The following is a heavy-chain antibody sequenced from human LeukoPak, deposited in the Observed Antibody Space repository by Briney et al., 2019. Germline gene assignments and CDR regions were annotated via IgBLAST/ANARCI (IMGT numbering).Heavy chain of an antibody. CDR3: AKGGQTDRFDY. J-gene: IGHJ4*02. CDR2: ITNSGGNT. Sequence: QPGGSLRLSCAASGFTFSIYTMSWVRQAPGKGLEWVSGITNSGGNTYYADSVKGRFTISRDNSKSTLYLQMNSLRAEDTAVFYCAKGGQTDRFDYWGQGALVTVSS. D-gene: IGHD5-12*01. CDR1: GFTFSIYT. V-gene: IGHV3-23*01.